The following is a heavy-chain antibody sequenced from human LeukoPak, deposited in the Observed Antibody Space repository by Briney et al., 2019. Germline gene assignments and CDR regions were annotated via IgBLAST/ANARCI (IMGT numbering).Heavy chain of an antibody. CDR3: ARDRSGIAAD. CDR1: GGSISSGDYY. V-gene: IGHV4-30-4*01. D-gene: IGHD6-25*01. Sequence: PSETLSLTCTVSGGSISSGDYYWSWIRQPPGKGLEWIGYIYYSGSTYYNPSLKSRDTMSVDTSKNQFSLKLSSVTAADTAVFYCARDRSGIAADWGQGILVTVSS. CDR2: IYYSGST. J-gene: IGHJ4*02.